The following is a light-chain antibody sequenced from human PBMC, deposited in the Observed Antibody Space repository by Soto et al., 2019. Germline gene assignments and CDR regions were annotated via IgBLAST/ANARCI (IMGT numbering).Light chain of an antibody. Sequence: IQMTQSPSSLSASLGDRVTITWRASQSIANYLNWYQQKPGKAPKLLIYAASTLESGVPSRFSGSGSGTEFTLTISSLKPDDFATYYCQQYNSYWTFGQGTKVDIK. CDR2: AAS. CDR1: QSIANY. V-gene: IGKV1-17*01. J-gene: IGKJ1*01. CDR3: QQYNSYWT.